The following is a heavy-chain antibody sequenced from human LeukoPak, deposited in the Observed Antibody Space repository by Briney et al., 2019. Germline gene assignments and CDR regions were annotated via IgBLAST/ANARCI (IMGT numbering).Heavy chain of an antibody. CDR3: ARHDYYGSQNWFDP. D-gene: IGHD3-10*01. J-gene: IGHJ5*02. V-gene: IGHV4-39*01. CDR2: IYYSGTT. Sequence: PSETLSLTCTVSGGSVSSRFFHWGWIRQPPGKGLDWIGSIYYSGTTYYNPSLKSRVTISLDTSKNEFSLKLSSVTAADTAVYYCARHDYYGSQNWFDPWGQGTLVTVSS. CDR1: GGSVSSRFFH.